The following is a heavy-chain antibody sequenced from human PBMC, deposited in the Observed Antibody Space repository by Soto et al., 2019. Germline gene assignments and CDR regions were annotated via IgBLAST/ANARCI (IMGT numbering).Heavy chain of an antibody. CDR2: IYHAGST. Sequence: SETLSLTCSVSGGSITNSNWWTWVRLPPAKGLEWIGDIYHAGSTKYNPSLERRVTISVDTSKNQFALMLTSVTAADTAVYFCARGPPIVGNTTPLDSWGRGTLVTVSS. D-gene: IGHD1-26*01. J-gene: IGHJ4*02. CDR1: GGSITNSNW. V-gene: IGHV4-4*02. CDR3: ARGPPIVGNTTPLDS.